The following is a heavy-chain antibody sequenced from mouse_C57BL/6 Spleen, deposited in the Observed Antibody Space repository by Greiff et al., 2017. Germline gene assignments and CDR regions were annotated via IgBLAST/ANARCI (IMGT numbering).Heavy chain of an antibody. CDR3: ARSVDSAGCFAY. D-gene: IGHD3-2*01. V-gene: IGHV1-72*01. CDR1: GYTFTSYW. Sequence: VQLQQPGAELVKPGASVKLSCKASGYTFTSYWMHWVKQRPGRGLEWIGRIGPNSGGTKYTEKFKSKATLTVDKPSSTAYLQLSSLTSDDSAVYCGARSVDSAGCFAYWGQGTLVTVSA. J-gene: IGHJ3*01. CDR2: IGPNSGGT.